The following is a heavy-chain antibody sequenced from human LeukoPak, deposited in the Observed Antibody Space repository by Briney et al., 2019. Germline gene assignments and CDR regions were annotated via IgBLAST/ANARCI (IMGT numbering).Heavy chain of an antibody. CDR2: IYPGDSDT. Sequence: GESLKISCKGSGYSFTTYWIAWVRQMPGKGLEWMGIIYPGDSDTRYSPSFQGQVTISADKSISTAYLEWSSLKASDTAMFYCARYYGDRFYFDYWGQGTLVTVSS. V-gene: IGHV5-51*01. J-gene: IGHJ4*02. CDR3: ARYYGDRFYFDY. D-gene: IGHD4-17*01. CDR1: GYSFTTYW.